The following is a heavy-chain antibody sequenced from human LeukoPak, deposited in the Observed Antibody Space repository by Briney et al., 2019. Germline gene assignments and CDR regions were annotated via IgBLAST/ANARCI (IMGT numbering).Heavy chain of an antibody. V-gene: IGHV3-66*01. J-gene: IGHJ4*02. CDR1: AFTVSSNF. D-gene: IGHD1-26*01. CDR3: AGNTGTYHNFDY. Sequence: GGSLRLSCAASAFTVSSNFMSWVRQAPGKGLECVSIIYPGGDTYYVDSVRGRFTISRDNSKNTLYLQMNSLRAEDTAVYYCAGNTGTYHNFDYWGQGTLVTISS. CDR2: IYPGGDT.